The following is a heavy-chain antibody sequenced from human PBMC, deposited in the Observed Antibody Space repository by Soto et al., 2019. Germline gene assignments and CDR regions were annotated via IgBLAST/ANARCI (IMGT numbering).Heavy chain of an antibody. Sequence: SETLSLISTVPGGSISSYYWRWIRQLSWKGMELIGYIYYSGSTNYNPSLKSRVTISVDTSKNQFSLKLSSVTAADTAVYYCARVSGGVATIMVMDVWGQGTTVT. D-gene: IGHD5-12*01. J-gene: IGHJ6*02. CDR2: IYYSGST. CDR3: ARVSGGVATIMVMDV. CDR1: GGSISSYY. V-gene: IGHV4-59*01.